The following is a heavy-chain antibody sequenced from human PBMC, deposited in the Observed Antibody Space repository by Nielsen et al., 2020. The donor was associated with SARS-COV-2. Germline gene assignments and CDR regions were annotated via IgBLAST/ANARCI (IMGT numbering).Heavy chain of an antibody. CDR2: IWYDGSNK. D-gene: IGHD4-11*01. Sequence: GESLKISCAASGFTFSSYGMHWVRQAPGKGLEWVAVIWYDGSNKYYADSVKGRFTISRDNAKNSLYLQMNSLRAEDTALYYCAKDGDYPGMDVWGQGTTVTVSS. J-gene: IGHJ6*02. CDR3: AKDGDYPGMDV. CDR1: GFTFSSYG. V-gene: IGHV3-33*03.